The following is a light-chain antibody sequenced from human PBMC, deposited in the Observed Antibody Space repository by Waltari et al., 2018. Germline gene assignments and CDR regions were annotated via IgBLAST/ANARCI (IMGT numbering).Light chain of an antibody. CDR3: QQYNDWLPIT. V-gene: IGKV3D-15*01. CDR1: QNIAGN. CDR2: AAS. J-gene: IGKJ5*01. Sequence: EIVLTQSPAPLSVSPGERVIPPCRASQNIAGNLAWYQQIPGQPPRLLIYAASNRATGIPDRFSGSGSGTDFSLTISALQSEDFAVYFCQQYNDWLPITFGQGTRLE.